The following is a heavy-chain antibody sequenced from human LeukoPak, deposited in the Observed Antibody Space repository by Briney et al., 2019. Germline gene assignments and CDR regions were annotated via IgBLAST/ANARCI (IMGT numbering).Heavy chain of an antibody. J-gene: IGHJ4*02. CDR3: AAVGRDWLKVDY. CDR1: GFTFTSSA. V-gene: IGHV1-58*01. Sequence: SVKVSCKASGFTFTSSAVQWVRQARGQRLEWIGWIVVGSGNTNYAQKFQERVTITRDMSTSTAYMELSSLRSEDTAVYYCAAVGRDWLKVDYWGQGTLVTVPS. CDR2: IVVGSGNT. D-gene: IGHD3-9*01.